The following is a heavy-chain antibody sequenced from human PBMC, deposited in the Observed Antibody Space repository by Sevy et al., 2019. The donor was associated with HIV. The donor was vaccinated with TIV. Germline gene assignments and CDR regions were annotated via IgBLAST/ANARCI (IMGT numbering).Heavy chain of an antibody. Sequence: GGSLRLSCAASGFIFSNAWMSWVRQAPGKGLEWISYIDGNGDTIYYADSLKGRFTISRDNDKNSLYLQMNSLRAEDTAVYYCARDHVKDGDLGDYYYFAMDVWGQGTTVTVSS. CDR2: IDGNGDTI. CDR3: ARDHVKDGDLGDYYYFAMDV. J-gene: IGHJ6*02. D-gene: IGHD4-17*01. CDR1: GFIFSNAW. V-gene: IGHV3-11*01.